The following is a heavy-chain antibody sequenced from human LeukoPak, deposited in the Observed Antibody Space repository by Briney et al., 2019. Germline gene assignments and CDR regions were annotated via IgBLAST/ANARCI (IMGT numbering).Heavy chain of an antibody. CDR2: IYYSGST. Sequence: SETLSLTCTVSGGSISSYYWSWIRQPPGKGLEWIGYIYYSGSTNYNPSLKSRVTISVDTSKNQFSLKLSSVTAADTAVYYCARRGIVVVPAAMRGGLYYYYYMDVWGKGTTVTISS. CDR3: ARRGIVVVPAAMRGGLYYYYYMDV. CDR1: GGSISSYY. J-gene: IGHJ6*03. V-gene: IGHV4-59*01. D-gene: IGHD2-2*01.